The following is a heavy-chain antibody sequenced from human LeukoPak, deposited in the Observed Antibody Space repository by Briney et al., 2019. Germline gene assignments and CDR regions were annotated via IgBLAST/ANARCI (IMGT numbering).Heavy chain of an antibody. CDR1: GFTFSSYA. CDR3: AKDVGTAARPGYFDY. Sequence: PGGSLRLSCAASGFTFSSYAMSWVRQAPGKGLEWVSAISGSGGSTYYADSVKGRFTISRDNSKNTLYLQMSSLRAEDTAVYYCAKDVGTAARPGYFDYWGQGTLVTVPS. J-gene: IGHJ4*02. D-gene: IGHD6-6*01. CDR2: ISGSGGST. V-gene: IGHV3-23*01.